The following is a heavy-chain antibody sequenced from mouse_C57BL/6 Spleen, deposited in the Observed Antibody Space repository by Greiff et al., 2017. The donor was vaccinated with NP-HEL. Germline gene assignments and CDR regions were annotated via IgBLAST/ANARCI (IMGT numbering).Heavy chain of an antibody. CDR2: IYPGDGDT. D-gene: IGHD2-1*01. J-gene: IGHJ2*01. CDR3: ARWHGNYAFDY. CDR1: GYAFSSYW. V-gene: IGHV1-80*01. Sequence: VQLQQSGAELVKPGASVKISCKASGYAFSSYWMNWVKQRPGTGLEWIGQIYPGDGDTNYNGKFKGKATLTADKSSSTAYMQLSSLTSEDSAVYFCARWHGNYAFDYWGQGTTLTVSS.